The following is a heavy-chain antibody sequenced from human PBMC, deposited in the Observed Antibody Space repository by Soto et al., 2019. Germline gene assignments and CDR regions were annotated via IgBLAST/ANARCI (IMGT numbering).Heavy chain of an antibody. V-gene: IGHV4-34*01. CDR2: INHSGST. J-gene: IGHJ4*02. CDR1: GGSFSGYY. D-gene: IGHD5-12*01. Sequence: QVQLQQWGAGLLKPSETLSLTCAVYGGSFSGYYWSWIRQPPGKGLEWIGEINHSGSTNYNPSLKSRVTISVDTSKNQFSLKLSSVTAADTAVYYCARRPFGGYDLDFDYWGQGTLVTVSS. CDR3: ARRPFGGYDLDFDY.